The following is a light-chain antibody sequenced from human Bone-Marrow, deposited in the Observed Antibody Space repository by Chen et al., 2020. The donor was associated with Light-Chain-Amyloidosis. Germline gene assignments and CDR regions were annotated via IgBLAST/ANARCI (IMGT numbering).Light chain of an antibody. CDR1: QTISSNY. J-gene: IGKJ4*01. CDR2: GSS. CDR3: QQYGTSPLT. V-gene: IGKV3-20*01. Sequence: EIVLTQSPGTLSLSPGEGANLSCRASQTISSNYLTWYQQKFGQGPRLLIYGSSSRATGIPDRFTGSGSGTDFTLTINRLEPEDFAMYYGQQYGTSPLTFGGGTKVEIK.